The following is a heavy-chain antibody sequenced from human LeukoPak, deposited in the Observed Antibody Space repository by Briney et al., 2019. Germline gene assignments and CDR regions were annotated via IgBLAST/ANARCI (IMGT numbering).Heavy chain of an antibody. V-gene: IGHV4-39*07. CDR2: IYYSGST. D-gene: IGHD5-12*01. CDR1: GGSISSSSYY. J-gene: IGHJ4*02. Sequence: PSETLSLTCTVSGGSISSSSYYWGWIRQPPGKGLERIGSIYYSGSTYYNPSLKSGVTISVDTSKNQFSLKLSSVTAADTAVYYCARGGKGGYDRGPFDYWGQGTLVTVSS. CDR3: ARGGKGGYDRGPFDY.